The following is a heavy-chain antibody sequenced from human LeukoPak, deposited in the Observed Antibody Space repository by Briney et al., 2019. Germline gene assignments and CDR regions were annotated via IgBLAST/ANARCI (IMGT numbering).Heavy chain of an antibody. J-gene: IGHJ6*02. CDR1: GYTFTSYD. CDR2: MNPNSGNT. V-gene: IGHV1-8*01. CDR3: ARPSDGWFGEQFGGMDV. Sequence: ASVRVSCTASGYTFTSYDINWVRQAPGQGLEWMGWMNPNSGNTGYAQKFQGRVTMTRNTSISTAYMELSSLRSEDTAVYYCARPSDGWFGEQFGGMDVWGQGTTVTVSS. D-gene: IGHD3-10*01.